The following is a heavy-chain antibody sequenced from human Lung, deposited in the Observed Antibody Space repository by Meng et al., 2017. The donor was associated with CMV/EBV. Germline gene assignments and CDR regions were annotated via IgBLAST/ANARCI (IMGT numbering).Heavy chain of an antibody. V-gene: IGHV5-51*01. CDR1: GYSFTSYW. CDR2: IYPADSDT. D-gene: IGHD2-15*01. Sequence: GEXXNISCKGSGYSFTSYWIGWVRQLPGKGLEWMGIIYPADSDTRYSPSFQGQVIISADKSISTAYLQWSSLKASDTAMYYCACRKGCSGDSCCPGWFDPXGQGXLVTVSS. J-gene: IGHJ5*02. CDR3: ACRKGCSGDSCCPGWFDP.